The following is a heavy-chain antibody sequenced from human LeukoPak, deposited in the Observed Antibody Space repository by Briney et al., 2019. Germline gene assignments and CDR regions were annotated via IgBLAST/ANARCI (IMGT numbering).Heavy chain of an antibody. CDR1: GFTFSNYW. Sequence: GGSLRLSCAASGFTFSNYWMHWVRQAPGKGLVWVSRINSDGSSTSYADSVKGRFTVSRDNAKNTLYLQMNSLRAEDTAVYYCARALLRLGDLYDYWGQGTLVTVSS. J-gene: IGHJ4*02. CDR3: ARALLRLGDLYDY. D-gene: IGHD3-16*01. V-gene: IGHV3-74*01. CDR2: INSDGSST.